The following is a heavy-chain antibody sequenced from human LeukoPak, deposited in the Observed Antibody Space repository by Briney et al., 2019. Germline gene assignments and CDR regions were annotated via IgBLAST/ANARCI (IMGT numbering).Heavy chain of an antibody. V-gene: IGHV3-49*03. CDR2: IRSKAYGGTT. J-gene: IGHJ4*02. Sequence: GGSLRLSCIASGFTFGDYAMSWFRQAPGKGLEWVGFIRSKAYGGTTEYAASVKGRFTISRDDSKSTAYLQMNSLKTEDTAVYYCTRDDFWSGYYPPRDYWGQGTLVTVSS. D-gene: IGHD3-3*01. CDR1: GFTFGDYA. CDR3: TRDDFWSGYYPPRDY.